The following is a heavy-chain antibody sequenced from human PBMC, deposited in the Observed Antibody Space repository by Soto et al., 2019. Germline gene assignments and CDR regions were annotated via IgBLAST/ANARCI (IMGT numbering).Heavy chain of an antibody. D-gene: IGHD3-10*01. V-gene: IGHV5-51*01. CDR1: GYSFTSYW. CDR2: IYPGDSDT. J-gene: IGHJ6*02. Sequence: SLKIACKGSGYSFTSYWIGWVRQMPGKGLEWMGIIYPGDSDTRYSPSFQGQVTISADKSISTAYLQWSSLKASDTAMYYCARHSGGSGSYYKDYYYYGMDVWGQGTTVTV. CDR3: ARHSGGSGSYYKDYYYYGMDV.